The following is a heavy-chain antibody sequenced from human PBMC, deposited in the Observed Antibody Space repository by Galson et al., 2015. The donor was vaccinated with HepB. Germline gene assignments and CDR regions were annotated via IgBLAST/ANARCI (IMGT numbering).Heavy chain of an antibody. CDR1: GFTFRTYA. CDR3: AKDRFCGGGTCYWSWFDS. J-gene: IGHJ5*01. V-gene: IGHV3-23*01. D-gene: IGHD1-1*01. CDR2: ISGGGGST. Sequence: SLRLSCAASGFTFRTYAMTWVRQAPGKGLEWVSAISGGGGSTYYADSVKGRFTISRDNSKNTLYLQMNSPRAEDTAVYYCAKDRFCGGGTCYWSWFDSWGQGTLVSVSS.